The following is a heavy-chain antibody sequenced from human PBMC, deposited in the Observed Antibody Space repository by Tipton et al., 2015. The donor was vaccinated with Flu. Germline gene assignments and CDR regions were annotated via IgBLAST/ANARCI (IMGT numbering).Heavy chain of an antibody. Sequence: TLSLTCTVSGYSISSGYYWGWIRQSPGKGLEWIGYIYYTGNPNYNPSLRSRVTISVDTSKNQVSLKLTSVTAADTAMYYCARQIPAATKGRFDSWGQGILVTVSS. J-gene: IGHJ5*01. CDR1: GYSISSGYY. V-gene: IGHV4-38-2*02. D-gene: IGHD2-2*01. CDR3: ARQIPAATKGRFDS. CDR2: IYYTGNP.